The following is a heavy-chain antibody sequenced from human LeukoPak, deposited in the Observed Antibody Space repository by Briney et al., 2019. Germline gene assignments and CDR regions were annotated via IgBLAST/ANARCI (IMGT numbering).Heavy chain of an antibody. J-gene: IGHJ6*02. V-gene: IGHV4-30-2*01. CDR2: IYHSGST. CDR1: GGSISSGGYS. Sequence: SETLSLTCAVSGGSISSGGYSWSWIRQPPGKGLEWIGYIYHSGSTYYNPSLKSRVTISVDRSKNQFSLKLSSVTAADTAVYYCARLPLEIYGMDVWGQGTTVIVSS. CDR3: ARLPLEIYGMDV. D-gene: IGHD5-24*01.